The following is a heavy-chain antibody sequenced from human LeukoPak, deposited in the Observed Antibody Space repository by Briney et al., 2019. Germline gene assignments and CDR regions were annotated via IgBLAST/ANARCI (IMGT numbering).Heavy chain of an antibody. Sequence: ASVEVSCKASGYTFTGYYMHWVRQAPGQGLEWMGWINPNSGGAKYAQNFQGRVTMTTDTSISTAYMELSSLRSDDTAVYYCARSSPPTYYHFYYYMDVWGKGSTVTVSS. CDR3: ARSSPPTYYHFYYYMDV. V-gene: IGHV1-2*02. J-gene: IGHJ6*03. CDR1: GYTFTGYY. D-gene: IGHD6-13*01. CDR2: INPNSGGA.